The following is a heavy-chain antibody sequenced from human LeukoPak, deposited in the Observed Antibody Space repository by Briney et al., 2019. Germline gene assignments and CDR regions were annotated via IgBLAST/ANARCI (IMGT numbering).Heavy chain of an antibody. CDR3: ARHDYGDSGWFDP. V-gene: IGHV4-39*01. D-gene: IGHD4-17*01. J-gene: IGHJ5*02. Sequence: SETLSLTCTVSGGSISSSSYYWGWLRQPPGKGLEWIGSMYYSGSTYYNPSLKSRVTISVDTSKNQLSLKLSSVTAADTAVYYCARHDYGDSGWFDPWGQGTLVTVSS. CDR1: GGSISSSSYY. CDR2: MYYSGST.